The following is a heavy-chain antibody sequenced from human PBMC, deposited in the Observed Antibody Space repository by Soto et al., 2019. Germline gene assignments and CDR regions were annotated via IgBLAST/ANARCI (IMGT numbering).Heavy chain of an antibody. V-gene: IGHV3-23*01. D-gene: IGHD3-9*01. J-gene: IGHJ4*02. CDR3: AKADILTGYYEFGY. Sequence: LRLSCAASGFTFSSYAMSWVRQAPGKGLEWVSAISGSGGSTYYADSVKGRFTISRDNSKNTLYLQMNSLRAEDTAVYYCAKADILTGYYEFGYWGQGTLVTVSS. CDR1: GFTFSSYA. CDR2: ISGSGGST.